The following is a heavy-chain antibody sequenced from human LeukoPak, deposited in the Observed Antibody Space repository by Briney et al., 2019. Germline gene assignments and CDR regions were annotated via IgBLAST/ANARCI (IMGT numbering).Heavy chain of an antibody. J-gene: IGHJ4*02. CDR1: GGSISSYY. D-gene: IGHD3-3*01. CDR3: ARYVFWSGYLDY. Sequence: SETLSLTCTVSGGSISSYYWSWIRQPPGKGLEWIGYIYYSGSTNYNPSLKSRVTISVDTSKNQFSLKLSSVTAADTAVYYCARYVFWSGYLDYWGQGTLVTVSS. CDR2: IYYSGST. V-gene: IGHV4-59*01.